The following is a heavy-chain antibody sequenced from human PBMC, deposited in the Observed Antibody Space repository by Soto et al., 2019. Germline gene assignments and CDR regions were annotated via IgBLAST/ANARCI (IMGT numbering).Heavy chain of an antibody. D-gene: IGHD3-16*01. CDR1: GYTLTELS. CDR2: FDPEDGET. CDR3: ATDLPVYDYVWGSPDAFDI. V-gene: IGHV1-24*01. Sequence: ASVKVSCKVSGYTLTELSMHWVRQAPGKGLEWMGGFDPEDGETIYAQKLQGRVTMTEDTSTDTAYMELSSLRSEDTAVYYCATDLPVYDYVWGSPDAFDIWGQGTMVTVSS. J-gene: IGHJ3*02.